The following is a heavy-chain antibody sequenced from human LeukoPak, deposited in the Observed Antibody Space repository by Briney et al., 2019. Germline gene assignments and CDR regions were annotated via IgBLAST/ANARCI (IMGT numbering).Heavy chain of an antibody. CDR1: GYSFTSYW. CDR2: TSPGDSDT. J-gene: IGHJ6*02. V-gene: IGHV5-51*01. D-gene: IGHD2-2*01. Sequence: GESLKISCKGSGYSFTSYWIGWVRQMPGKGLEWMGITSPGDSDTTYSPSFQGQVTISADKSISTAYLQWSSLKASDTAMYYCARRDGYCSSTSCYADYYYGMDVWGQGTTVTVSS. CDR3: ARRDGYCSSTSCYADYYYGMDV.